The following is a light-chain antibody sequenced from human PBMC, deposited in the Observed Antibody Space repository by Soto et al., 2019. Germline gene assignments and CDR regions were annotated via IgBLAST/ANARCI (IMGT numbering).Light chain of an antibody. CDR3: QQYGDSPLT. J-gene: IGKJ4*01. CDR2: GTS. CDR1: QSVSSY. Sequence: EIVLTQSPVTLSLSPGERATLSCRASQSVSSYLAWYQKKPAQAPRRVIYGTSSRPPKVPDRFSGSGSGTDFTLNISRLEPDDFAVYYCQQYGDSPLTFGGGTKVDI. V-gene: IGKV3-20*01.